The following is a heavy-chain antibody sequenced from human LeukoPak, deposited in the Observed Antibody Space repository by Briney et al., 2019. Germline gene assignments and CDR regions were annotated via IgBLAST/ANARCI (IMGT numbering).Heavy chain of an antibody. V-gene: IGHV4-4*07. D-gene: IGHD6-13*01. CDR3: AREGSSWYRALDY. Sequence: SETLSLTRTVSGGSITSYYWSWIRQPAGKGLEWIGRIYTSGSTNYNPSLRSRVTMSVDTSMNQFSLKLSSVTAADTAVYYCAREGSSWYRALDYWGQGTLVTVSS. J-gene: IGHJ4*02. CDR1: GGSITSYY. CDR2: IYTSGST.